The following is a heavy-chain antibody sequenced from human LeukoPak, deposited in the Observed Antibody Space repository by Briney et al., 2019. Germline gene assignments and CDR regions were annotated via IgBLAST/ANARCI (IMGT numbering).Heavy chain of an antibody. CDR1: GFTFSSYA. V-gene: IGHV3-23*01. CDR3: AKGATMIGWYFDY. J-gene: IGHJ4*02. CDR2: ISGSGGST. D-gene: IGHD3-22*01. Sequence: PGGSLRLSCGASGFTFSSYAMSWVRQAPGKGLEWVSVISGSGGSTYYADSVKGRFSISRDNSKNTLYLQMNSLGAEDTAVYYCAKGATMIGWYFDYWGQGTLVTVSS.